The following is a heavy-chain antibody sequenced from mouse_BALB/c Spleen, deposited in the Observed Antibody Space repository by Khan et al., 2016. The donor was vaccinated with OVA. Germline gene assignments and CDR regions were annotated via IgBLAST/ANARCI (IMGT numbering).Heavy chain of an antibody. V-gene: IGHV1-87*01. CDR2: IYTGDGNT. CDR1: GYTFTSYW. Sequence: QVRLQQSGTELARPGASVKLSCTASGYTFTSYWMQWVKQRPGQGLEWIGAIYTGDGNTRYTQKFKGKATLTADKSSSTAYMQLSSMASEDSAVNYCARGRITTGYFDYGGQGTTLTVSS. J-gene: IGHJ2*01. CDR3: ARGRITTGYFDY. D-gene: IGHD1-1*01.